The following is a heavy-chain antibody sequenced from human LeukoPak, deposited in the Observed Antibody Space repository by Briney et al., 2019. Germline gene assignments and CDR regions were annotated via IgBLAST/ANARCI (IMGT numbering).Heavy chain of an antibody. V-gene: IGHV4-34*01. CDR1: GFTFSSNY. D-gene: IGHD5-18*01. J-gene: IGHJ4*02. CDR3: ARARGYSYGSRYYFDY. CDR2: INHSGST. Sequence: GSLRLSCAASGFTFSSNYMSWIRQPPGKGLEWIGEINHSGSTNYNPSLKSRVTISVDTSKNQFSLKLSSVTAADTAVYYCARARGYSYGSRYYFDYWGQGTLVTVSS.